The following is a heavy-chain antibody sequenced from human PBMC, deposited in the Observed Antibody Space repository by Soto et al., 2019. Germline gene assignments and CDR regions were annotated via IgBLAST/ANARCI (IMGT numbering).Heavy chain of an antibody. CDR2: ISATNGNT. J-gene: IGHJ4*02. V-gene: IGHV1-18*01. Sequence: ASVKVSCKASGCTFTSYGISWVRQAPGQGLEWMGWISATNGNTNYAQKLQGRVTMTTDTYTNTAYMELRSLRSDDTAVYYCARGSYHYDSSGYPTPDYWGQGTLVTVSS. CDR3: ARGSYHYDSSGYPTPDY. D-gene: IGHD3-22*01. CDR1: GCTFTSYG.